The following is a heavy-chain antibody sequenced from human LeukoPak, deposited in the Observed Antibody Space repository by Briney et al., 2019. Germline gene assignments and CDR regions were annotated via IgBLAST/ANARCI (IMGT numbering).Heavy chain of an antibody. Sequence: SETLSLTCTVSGGSISSSSYYWGWIRQPPGKGLEWIGSIYYSGSTYYNPSLKSRVTISVDTSKNQFSLKLSSVTAADTAVYYCATEIQLWLDYWGQGTLVTVSS. CDR3: ATEIQLWLDY. D-gene: IGHD5-18*01. V-gene: IGHV4-39*07. J-gene: IGHJ4*02. CDR1: GGSISSSSYY. CDR2: IYYSGST.